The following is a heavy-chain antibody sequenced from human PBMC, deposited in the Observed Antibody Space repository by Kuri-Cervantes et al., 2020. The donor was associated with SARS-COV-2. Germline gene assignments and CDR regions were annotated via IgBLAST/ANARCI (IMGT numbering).Heavy chain of an antibody. Sequence: GESLKISCAASGFTVSSNYMSWVRQAPGKGLEWVSVIYSGGSTNYADSVKGRFTISRDNSKNTLYLQMNSLRAEDTAVYYCANSGSPYYYYGMDVWGQGTTVTVSS. D-gene: IGHD1-26*01. CDR2: IYSGGST. CDR1: GFTVSSNY. V-gene: IGHV3-66*01. J-gene: IGHJ6*02. CDR3: ANSGSPYYYYGMDV.